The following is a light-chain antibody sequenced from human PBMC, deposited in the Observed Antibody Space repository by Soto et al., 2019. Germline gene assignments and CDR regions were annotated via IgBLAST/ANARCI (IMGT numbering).Light chain of an antibody. Sequence: QSVLTQPPSVSGAPGQTITISCTGSSSNIGAGYDVHWYQQLPGRAPKLLIYENNQRPSGIPDRFSGAKSGTSATLGITGLQTGDEADYYCGTWDGSLSAVVFGGGTKLTVL. CDR3: GTWDGSLSAVV. CDR1: SSNIGAGYD. J-gene: IGLJ2*01. CDR2: ENN. V-gene: IGLV1-51*02.